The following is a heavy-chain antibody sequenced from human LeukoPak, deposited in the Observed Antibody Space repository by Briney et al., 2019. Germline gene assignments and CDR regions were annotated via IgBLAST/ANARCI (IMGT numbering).Heavy chain of an antibody. D-gene: IGHD6-13*01. CDR2: IIPIFGTA. CDR3: ARDYLIAAAVGNWFDP. V-gene: IGHV1-69*05. J-gene: IGHJ5*02. CDR1: GGTFISYA. Sequence: SVKVSCKASGGTFISYAISWVRQAPGQGLEWMGRIIPIFGTANYAQKFQGRVTITTDESTSTAYMELSSLRSEDTAVYYCARDYLIAAAVGNWFDPWGQGTLVTVSS.